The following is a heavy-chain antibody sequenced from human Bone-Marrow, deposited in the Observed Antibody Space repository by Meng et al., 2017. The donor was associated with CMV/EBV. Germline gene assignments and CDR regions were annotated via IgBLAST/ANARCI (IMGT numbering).Heavy chain of an antibody. CDR1: GFTFDDYA. V-gene: IGHV3-20*04. Sequence: GESLKISCAASGFTFDDYAMHWVRQAPGKGLEWVSGINWNGGSAGYADSVKGRFTISRDNAKNSLYLQMNSLRAEDTAVYYCAKLRGYSFQDYFDYWGQGTLVTVSS. CDR3: AKLRGYSFQDYFDY. D-gene: IGHD5-18*01. J-gene: IGHJ4*02. CDR2: INWNGGSA.